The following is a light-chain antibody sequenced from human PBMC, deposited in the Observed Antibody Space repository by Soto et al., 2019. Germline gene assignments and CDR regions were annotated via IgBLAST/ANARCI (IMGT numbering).Light chain of an antibody. V-gene: IGKV1-5*01. CDR3: QQYNSYPWT. CDR2: DVS. CDR1: QIISTW. J-gene: IGKJ1*01. Sequence: DIQMTQSPSTLSASVGDRVTITCRASQIISTWLAWYQQKPGKAPKRLIYDVSNLESGVPSKFSGSRSGTEFTLTISSLEPVDFATYYCQQYNSYPWTFGQGTKVEIK.